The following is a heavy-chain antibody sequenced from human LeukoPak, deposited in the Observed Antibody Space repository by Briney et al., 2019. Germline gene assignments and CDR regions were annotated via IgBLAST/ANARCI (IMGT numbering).Heavy chain of an antibody. V-gene: IGHV4-59*01. Sequence: SETLSLTCTVSGGSISSYYWSWIRQPPGKGLEWIGYIYYGGSTNYNPSLKSRPTISVDTSKSQVSLRLNSVTAEDTAVYYCAKSGNIAYGLSAYNYYGLDVWGQGTTVTVSS. CDR2: IYYGGST. CDR1: GGSISSYY. D-gene: IGHD3-10*01. CDR3: AKSGNIAYGLSAYNYYGLDV. J-gene: IGHJ6*02.